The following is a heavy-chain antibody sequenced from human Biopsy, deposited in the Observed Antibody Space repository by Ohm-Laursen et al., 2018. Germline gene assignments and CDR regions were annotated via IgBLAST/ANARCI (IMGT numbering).Heavy chain of an antibody. J-gene: IGHJ4*02. CDR2: IHYSGST. CDR3: ASRGLVMASDYYFDD. CDR1: GVSITAYY. D-gene: IGHD3/OR15-3a*01. V-gene: IGHV4-59*08. Sequence: SETLSLTCAVSGVSITAYYWSWIRQPPGKGLECIGNIHYSGSTNYNPSLKSRVTISADTSKSQLSLHLTSVTAADTAVYYCASRGLVMASDYYFDDWGQGTLVTVSS.